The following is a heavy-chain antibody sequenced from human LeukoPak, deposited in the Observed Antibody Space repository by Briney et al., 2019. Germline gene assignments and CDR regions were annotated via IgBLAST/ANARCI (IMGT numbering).Heavy chain of an antibody. V-gene: IGHV4-4*07. D-gene: IGHD2-2*01. CDR2: IYTSGST. CDR1: GGSISSYY. Sequence: SETLSLTCTVTGGSISSYYWSWIRQPAGKGLEWIGRIYTSGSTNYNPSLKSRVTMSVDTSKNQFSLKLSSVTAADTAVYYCARDRGSSTNSNWFDPWGQGTLVTVSS. CDR3: ARDRGSSTNSNWFDP. J-gene: IGHJ5*02.